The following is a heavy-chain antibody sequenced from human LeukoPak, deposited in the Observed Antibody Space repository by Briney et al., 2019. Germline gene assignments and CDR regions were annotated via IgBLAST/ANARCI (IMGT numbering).Heavy chain of an antibody. V-gene: IGHV1-18*01. J-gene: IGHJ4*02. CDR2: ISAYNGNT. CDR3: AREGELWFFDY. Sequence: ASVKVSCKASGYTFTSYAMHWVRQAPGQGLEWMGWISAYNGNTNYAQKLQGRVTMTTDTSTSTAYMELRSLRSDDTAVYYCAREGELWFFDYWGQGTLVTVSS. CDR1: GYTFTSYA. D-gene: IGHD5-18*01.